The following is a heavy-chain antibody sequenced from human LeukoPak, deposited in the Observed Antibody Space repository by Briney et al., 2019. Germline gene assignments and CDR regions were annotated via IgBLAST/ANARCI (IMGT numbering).Heavy chain of an antibody. J-gene: IGHJ5*02. Sequence: GGSLRLSCAASGFNFSSYGMHWVRQAPGKGLEWVAVISYDGSNKYYADSVKGRFTISRDNSKNTLYLQMNSLRAEDTAVYYCAKDHGDYWFDPWGQGTLVTVSS. CDR3: AKDHGDYWFDP. V-gene: IGHV3-30*18. D-gene: IGHD4-17*01. CDR1: GFNFSSYG. CDR2: ISYDGSNK.